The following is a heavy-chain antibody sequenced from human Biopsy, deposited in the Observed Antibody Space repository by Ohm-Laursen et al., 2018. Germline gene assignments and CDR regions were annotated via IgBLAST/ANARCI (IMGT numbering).Heavy chain of an antibody. D-gene: IGHD3-22*01. Sequence: GSSVKVSCKASGYTFTGYHVHWVRQAPGQGLEWMGWINAKTGDTNYAQKFQGRVTMTRDTSISKAYVDLSSLRSDDTAVYYCTRGGYYYDSLAYYYWFDPWGQGTLVTVSS. CDR1: GYTFTGYH. CDR2: INAKTGDT. V-gene: IGHV1-2*02. CDR3: TRGGYYYDSLAYYYWFDP. J-gene: IGHJ5*02.